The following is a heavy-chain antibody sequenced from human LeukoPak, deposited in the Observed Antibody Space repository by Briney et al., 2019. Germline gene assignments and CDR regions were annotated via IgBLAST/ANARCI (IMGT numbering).Heavy chain of an antibody. D-gene: IGHD3-10*01. CDR2: IKQDGSEK. V-gene: IGHV3-7*01. CDR3: ARGGD. Sequence: GGSLRLSCVVSGLTFSSYWMSWVRQAPGKGLEWVASIKQDGSEKYYVDSVKGRLTISRDNAKKSLYLQMNSLRADDTAVYYCARGGDWGQGTLVTVSS. J-gene: IGHJ4*02. CDR1: GLTFSSYW.